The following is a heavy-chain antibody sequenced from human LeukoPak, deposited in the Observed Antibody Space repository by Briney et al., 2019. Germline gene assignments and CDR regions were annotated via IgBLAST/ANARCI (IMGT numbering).Heavy chain of an antibody. V-gene: IGHV3-11*01. CDR1: GFTFSDYY. CDR3: ARDPSKDYYMDV. J-gene: IGHJ6*03. CDR2: ISSSGSTI. Sequence: GGSLRLSCAASGFTFSDYYMSWIRQAPGEGLEWVSYISSSGSTIYYADSVKGRFTISRDNAKNSLYLQMNSLRAEDTAVYYCARDPSKDYYMDVWGKGTTVTVSS.